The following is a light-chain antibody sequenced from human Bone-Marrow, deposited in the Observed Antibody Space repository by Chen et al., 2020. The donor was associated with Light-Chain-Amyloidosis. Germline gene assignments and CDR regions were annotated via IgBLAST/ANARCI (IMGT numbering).Light chain of an antibody. CDR3: QERTNWPLYT. CDR2: DAS. CDR1: QRIGKF. Sequence: EIVLTQSPATLSLSPGERAALSCRASQRIGKFLAWYQHKPGQAPRLLIYDASIRATGIPARFSGSGSGTDFTLTINSLEPEDFAVYYCQERTNWPLYTFGQGTKLEI. J-gene: IGKJ2*01. V-gene: IGKV3-11*01.